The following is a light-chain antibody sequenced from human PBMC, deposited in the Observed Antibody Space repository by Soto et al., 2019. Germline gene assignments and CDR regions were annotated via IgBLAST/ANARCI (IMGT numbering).Light chain of an antibody. Sequence: DIQMTQSPSTLSASVGDRVTITCRASQSISSWLAWYQQKPGKAPKLLIYDASSLESGVPSRFSGSGSGTEFTLTISSLQHDDFATYYCQQYNSYQGTFGQGTKVEIK. V-gene: IGKV1-5*01. CDR2: DAS. CDR3: QQYNSYQGT. J-gene: IGKJ1*01. CDR1: QSISSW.